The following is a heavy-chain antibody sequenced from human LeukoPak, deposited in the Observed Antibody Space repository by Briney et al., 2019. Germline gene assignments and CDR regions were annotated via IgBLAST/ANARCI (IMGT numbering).Heavy chain of an antibody. CDR2: IDKKDKGYATAT. Sequence: GRSLRLSCAASGFTFSGSAIHWVRQSSGKGLEWVGQIDKKDKGYATATAYAASVKGRFTISRDDSINTAYLQMKSLKTEDTALYCCTRDSGTYNWFDPWGQGTLATVSS. D-gene: IGHD1-26*01. CDR3: TRDSGTYNWFDP. CDR1: GFTFSGSA. J-gene: IGHJ5*02. V-gene: IGHV3-73*01.